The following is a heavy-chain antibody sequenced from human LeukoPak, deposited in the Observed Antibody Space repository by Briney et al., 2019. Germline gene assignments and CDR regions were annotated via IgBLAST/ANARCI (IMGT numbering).Heavy chain of an antibody. Sequence: ASVKVSCEASGYTFTGYYMHWARQAPGQGLEWMGWINPNSGGTNYAQKFQGRVTMTRDTSISTAYMELSRLRSDDTAVYYCARDRTRTGYSSGWYHDYWGQGTLVTVSS. CDR2: INPNSGGT. D-gene: IGHD6-19*01. V-gene: IGHV1-2*02. CDR1: GYTFTGYY. CDR3: ARDRTRTGYSSGWYHDY. J-gene: IGHJ4*02.